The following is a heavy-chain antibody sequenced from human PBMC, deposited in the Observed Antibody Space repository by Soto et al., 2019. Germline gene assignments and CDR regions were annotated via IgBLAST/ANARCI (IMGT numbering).Heavy chain of an antibody. CDR2: IYPDDSDT. CDR3: ASSVLVTSTMNYFDL. CDR1: GYTFTDFW. D-gene: IGHD2-8*02. V-gene: IGHV5-51*01. J-gene: IGHJ4*02. Sequence: GESLKISCKGSGYTFTDFWIAWVRQMPGEGLEWLGIIYPDDSDTRYSPSFLGQVTISADKSIKTTSLQWSSLKASDTAIYFCASSVLVTSTMNYFDLWGQGTLVTVSS.